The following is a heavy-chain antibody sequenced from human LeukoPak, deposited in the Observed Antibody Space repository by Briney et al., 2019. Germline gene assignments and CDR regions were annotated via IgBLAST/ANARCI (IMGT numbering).Heavy chain of an antibody. D-gene: IGHD6-19*01. Sequence: GGSLRLSCVASGFTFNTYSMHWVRQAPGKGLEWVSGISGSGDSTYYAGSVKGRFTISRDNSKNMLYLQMNSLRAEDTATYYCAARPTSAAVAPSDYWGQGTLVTVSS. CDR3: AARPTSAAVAPSDY. CDR2: ISGSGDST. CDR1: GFTFNTYS. V-gene: IGHV3-23*01. J-gene: IGHJ4*02.